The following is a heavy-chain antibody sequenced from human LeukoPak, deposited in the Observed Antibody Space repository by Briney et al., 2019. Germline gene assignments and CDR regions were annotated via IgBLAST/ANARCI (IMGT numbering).Heavy chain of an antibody. V-gene: IGHV1-18*01. D-gene: IGHD2-2*01. Sequence: ASLKVSCKASGYTFTSYGISWVRQAPGQGLEWMGWISAYNGNTNYAQKLQARVTMTTDTPTSTAYMELRSLRSDDTAVYYCARDEVVVEPAAIRSRWFDPRGQGTLVIVSS. CDR3: ARDEVVVEPAAIRSRWFDP. CDR1: GYTFTSYG. J-gene: IGHJ5*02. CDR2: ISAYNGNT.